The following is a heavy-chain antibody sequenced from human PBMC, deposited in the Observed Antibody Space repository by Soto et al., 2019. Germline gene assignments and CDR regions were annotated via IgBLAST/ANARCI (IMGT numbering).Heavy chain of an antibody. V-gene: IGHV4-30-2*01. Sequence: QLQLQESGSGLVKASQTLSLTCAVSGDSINSRGYFWSWIRQPPGKGLEWIGYISHSGTTYYNPSLKSRLSISMDRSTNQFSLKLKSVSAADTAVYYCARAPHRIVVVTAIPSYFDYWGQGVLVTVSS. CDR2: ISHSGTT. J-gene: IGHJ4*02. CDR1: GDSINSRGYF. D-gene: IGHD2-21*02. CDR3: ARAPHRIVVVTAIPSYFDY.